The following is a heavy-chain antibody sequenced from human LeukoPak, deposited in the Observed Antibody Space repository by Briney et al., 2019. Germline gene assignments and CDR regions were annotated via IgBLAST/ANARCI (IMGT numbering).Heavy chain of an antibody. D-gene: IGHD4-17*01. CDR1: GFTLSNYA. V-gene: IGHV3-23*01. CDR3: AKCPDDGAFDY. CDR2: ISGSRGRT. Sequence: GGPLRLSCAASGFTLSNYAMNWVRQAPGKGLEWVSAISGSRGRTYYADSVKGRFTISRDNSKNTLYLQMNSLTAEDTAVSYCAKCPDDGAFDYWGQGTLVTVSS. J-gene: IGHJ4*02.